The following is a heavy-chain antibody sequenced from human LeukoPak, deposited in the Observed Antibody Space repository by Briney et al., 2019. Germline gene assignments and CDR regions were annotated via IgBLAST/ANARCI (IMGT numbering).Heavy chain of an antibody. J-gene: IGHJ6*02. Sequence: PGGSLRLSCAASGFTFSSYSMNWVRQAPGKGLEWVSSISSSSSYIYYADSVKGRFTISRDNSKNTLYLQMNSLRAEDTAVYYCAKVTGPMVYYYYGMDVWGQGTTVTVSS. V-gene: IGHV3-21*04. CDR3: AKVTGPMVYYYYGMDV. D-gene: IGHD3-10*01. CDR1: GFTFSSYS. CDR2: ISSSSSYI.